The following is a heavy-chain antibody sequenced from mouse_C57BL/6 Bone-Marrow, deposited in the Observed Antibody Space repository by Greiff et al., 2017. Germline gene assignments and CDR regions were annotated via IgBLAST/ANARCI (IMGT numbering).Heavy chain of an antibody. D-gene: IGHD1-1*01. CDR2: IYPRDGST. V-gene: IGHV1-85*01. J-gene: IGHJ3*01. CDR1: GYTFTSYD. CDR3: ARDYYYGSPWFAY. Sequence: VQLQQSGPELVKPGASVKLSCKASGYTFTSYDINWVKQRPGQGLEWIGWIYPRDGSTTSNEKFKGKATLTVDPSSSTAYMELHSLTTEESSVDFCARDYYYGSPWFAYWGQGTLVTVSA.